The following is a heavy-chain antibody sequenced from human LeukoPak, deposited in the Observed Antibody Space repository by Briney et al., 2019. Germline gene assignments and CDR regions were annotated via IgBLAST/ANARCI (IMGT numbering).Heavy chain of an antibody. J-gene: IGHJ5*02. V-gene: IGHV4-59*01. D-gene: IGHD6-13*01. CDR1: GGSISSYY. Sequence: SETLSLTCTVSGGSISSYYWSWIRQPPGKGLEWIGYIYYSGSTNYNPSLKSRVTISVDTSKNQFSLKLSSVTAADTAVYYCARVREQQLVLSGWFDPWGQGTLVTVSS. CDR3: ARVREQQLVLSGWFDP. CDR2: IYYSGST.